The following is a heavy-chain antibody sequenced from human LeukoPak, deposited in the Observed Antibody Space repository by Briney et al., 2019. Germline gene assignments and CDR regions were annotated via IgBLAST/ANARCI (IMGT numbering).Heavy chain of an antibody. D-gene: IGHD4-17*01. CDR1: GFTFSSYS. V-gene: IGHV3-21*04. CDR3: AKDQNTVATAPFDY. J-gene: IGHJ4*02. Sequence: GGSLRLSCAASGFTFSSYSMNWVRQAPGRGLEWVSSTSGSSSYINYADSVKGRFTISRDNAQNSLFLQLNSLRAEDTALYYCAKDQNTVATAPFDYWGQGTLVTVSS. CDR2: TSGSSSYI.